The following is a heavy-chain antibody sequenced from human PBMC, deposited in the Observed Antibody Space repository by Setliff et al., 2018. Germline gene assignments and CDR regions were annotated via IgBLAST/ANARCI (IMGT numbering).Heavy chain of an antibody. D-gene: IGHD3-10*01. J-gene: IGHJ4*02. Sequence: GESLKISCQASGYSFLIYWIGWVRQMPGKGLEWMGIIYPGDSDIRYSPSFEGQVTISADKSITTAYLQWSGLKASDTATYFCVRAGSGIGGDLDYWGQGTLVTVSS. V-gene: IGHV5-51*01. CDR3: VRAGSGIGGDLDY. CDR2: IYPGDSDI. CDR1: GYSFLIYW.